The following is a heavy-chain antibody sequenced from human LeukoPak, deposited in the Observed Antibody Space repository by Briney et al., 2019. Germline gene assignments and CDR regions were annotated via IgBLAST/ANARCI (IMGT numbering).Heavy chain of an antibody. Sequence: GGSLRLSCAASGCTFGPYWMHWVRQAPGQGLEWVSLISSDGSRTTYADSVKGRFTISRDNAKNTLYLQMNSLRVEDTAVYYCARDTIAADGDIDYWGQGALVTVSS. CDR3: ARDTIAADGDIDY. V-gene: IGHV3-74*03. D-gene: IGHD6-13*01. CDR2: ISSDGSRT. J-gene: IGHJ4*02. CDR1: GCTFGPYW.